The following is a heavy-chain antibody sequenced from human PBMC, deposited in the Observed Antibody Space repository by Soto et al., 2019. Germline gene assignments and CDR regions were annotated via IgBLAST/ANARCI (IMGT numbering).Heavy chain of an antibody. CDR3: ARDRITGTTPYYFDY. Sequence: ASVKVSCKASGYTFTSYYMHWVRQAPGQGLEWMGIINPSGGSTSYAQKFQGRVTMTRDTSTSTVYMELSSLRSEDTAVYYCARDRITGTTPYYFDYWGQGTLVTVSS. J-gene: IGHJ4*02. CDR2: INPSGGST. V-gene: IGHV1-46*03. CDR1: GYTFTSYY. D-gene: IGHD1-7*01.